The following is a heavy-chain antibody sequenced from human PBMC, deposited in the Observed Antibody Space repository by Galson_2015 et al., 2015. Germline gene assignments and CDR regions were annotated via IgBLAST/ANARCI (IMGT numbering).Heavy chain of an antibody. V-gene: IGHV1-58*02. CDR1: GFTFTSSA. CDR2: IVVGSGNT. Sequence: SVKVSCKASGFTFTSSAMQWVRRARGQRLEWIGWIVVGSGNTNYAQKFQERVTITRDMSTSTAYMKLSSLRSEDTAVYYCAAVDCSGGSCYSELDYWGQGTLVTVSS. J-gene: IGHJ4*02. D-gene: IGHD2-15*01. CDR3: AAVDCSGGSCYSELDY.